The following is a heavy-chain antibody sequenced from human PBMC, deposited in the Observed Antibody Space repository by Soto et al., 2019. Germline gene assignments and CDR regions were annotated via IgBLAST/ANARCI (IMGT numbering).Heavy chain of an antibody. CDR3: AKGLLGYNHYYMDV. V-gene: IGHV3-23*01. D-gene: IGHD7-27*01. CDR1: GFTFTNYV. CDR2: TSGRGYST. J-gene: IGHJ6*03. Sequence: EVQLLESGGGLVQPGGSLRVSCAASGFTFTNYVMSWVRQAPGKGLEWVSGTSGRGYSTYYADSVKGRFTISRDNSKNTVYLQLNNLRVEDTAVYYCAKGLLGYNHYYMDVWGTGTTVTVSS.